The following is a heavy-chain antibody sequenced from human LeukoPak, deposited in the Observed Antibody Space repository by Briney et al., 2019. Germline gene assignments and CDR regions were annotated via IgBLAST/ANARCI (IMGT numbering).Heavy chain of an antibody. J-gene: IGHJ3*02. Sequence: ASVKVSCKASGGTFSSYAISWVRQAPRQGLEWMGGIIPIFGTANYAQKFQGRVTITTDESTSTAYMELSSLRSEDTAVYYCATEYSYSLPVAFDIWGQGTMVTVSS. CDR3: ATEYSYSLPVAFDI. CDR2: IIPIFGTA. D-gene: IGHD5-18*01. CDR1: GGTFSSYA. V-gene: IGHV1-69*05.